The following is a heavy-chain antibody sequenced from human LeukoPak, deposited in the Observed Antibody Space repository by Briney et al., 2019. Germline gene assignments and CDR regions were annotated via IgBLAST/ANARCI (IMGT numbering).Heavy chain of an antibody. V-gene: IGHV1-69*05. Sequence: SVKVSCKASGGTFSSYAISLVRQAPGQGLEWMGRIIPIFGTANYAQKLQGRVTITTDESTSTAYMELSSLRSEDTAVYYCARTYYDSSGYHFDYWGQGTMVTVSS. CDR1: GGTFSSYA. CDR3: ARTYYDSSGYHFDY. J-gene: IGHJ4*02. CDR2: IIPIFGTA. D-gene: IGHD3-22*01.